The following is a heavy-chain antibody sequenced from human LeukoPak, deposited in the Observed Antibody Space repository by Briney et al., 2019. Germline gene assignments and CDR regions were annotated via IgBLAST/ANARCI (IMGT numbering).Heavy chain of an antibody. D-gene: IGHD2-15*01. Sequence: GPSVKVSCKASGGTFSSYAISWVRQAPGQGLEWMGGIIPIFGIANYAQKFQGRVTITADKSTSAAYMELSSLRSEDTAVYYCAGLVVVAATTDFDYWGQGTLVTVSS. CDR2: IIPIFGIA. CDR1: GGTFSSYA. V-gene: IGHV1-69*17. J-gene: IGHJ4*02. CDR3: AGLVVVAATTDFDY.